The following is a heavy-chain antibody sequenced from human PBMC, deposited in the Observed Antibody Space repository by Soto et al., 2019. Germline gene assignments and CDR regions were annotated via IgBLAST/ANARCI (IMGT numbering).Heavy chain of an antibody. CDR1: GGSISSSNW. D-gene: IGHD6-6*01. CDR3: ARNRHSSSSNWFDP. Sequence: PSETLSLTCAVSGGSISSSNWWSWVRQPPGKGLEWIGEIYHSGSTNYNPSLKSRVTISVDKSKNQFSLKLSSVTAADTAVYYCARNRHSSSSNWFDPWGQGTLVTVSS. CDR2: IYHSGST. J-gene: IGHJ5*02. V-gene: IGHV4-4*02.